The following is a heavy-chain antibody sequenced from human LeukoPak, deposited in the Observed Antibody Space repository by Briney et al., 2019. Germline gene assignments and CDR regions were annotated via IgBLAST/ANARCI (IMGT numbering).Heavy chain of an antibody. D-gene: IGHD2-2*01. CDR2: IYSGGST. Sequence: PGGSLRLSCAASGFTVSSNYMSWVRQAPGKGLEWVSVIYSGGSTYYADSVKGRFTISRDNSKNTLYLQMNSLRAEDTAVYYCARVGGYCSSTSCEESWFDPWGQGTLVTVSS. J-gene: IGHJ5*02. V-gene: IGHV3-66*02. CDR3: ARVGGYCSSTSCEESWFDP. CDR1: GFTVSSNY.